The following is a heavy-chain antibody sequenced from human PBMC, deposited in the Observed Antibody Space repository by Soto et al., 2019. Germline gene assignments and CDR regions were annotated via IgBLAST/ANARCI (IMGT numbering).Heavy chain of an antibody. V-gene: IGHV3-30-3*01. CDR2: IAYDGSNK. D-gene: IGHD2-15*01. CDR3: ARGDREDIAVVIGARPGEYGVDV. J-gene: IGHJ6*02. CDR1: GFTFRSYA. Sequence: QVQLVESGGGVVQPGRSLRLSCAASGFTFRSYAMHWVRQAPGKGLECVAVIAYDGSNKFYRDYVKGRFTISRDNSKNTLYLQINSLRYVETAVYYCARGDREDIAVVIGARPGEYGVDVWGQGTTVTVSS.